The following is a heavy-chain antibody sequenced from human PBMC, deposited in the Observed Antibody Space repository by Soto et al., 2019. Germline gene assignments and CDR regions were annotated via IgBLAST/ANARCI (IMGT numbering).Heavy chain of an antibody. CDR1: GGSFSGYY. J-gene: IGHJ6*03. CDR2: INHSGST. V-gene: IGHV4-34*01. CDR3: ARGLLEWLSYYYYYYMDV. Sequence: SETLSLTCAVYGGSFSGYYWSWIRQPPGKGLEWIGEINHSGSTNYNPSLKSRVTISVDTSKNQFYLKLSSVTAADTAVYYCARGLLEWLSYYYYYYMDVWGKGTTVTVSS. D-gene: IGHD3-3*01.